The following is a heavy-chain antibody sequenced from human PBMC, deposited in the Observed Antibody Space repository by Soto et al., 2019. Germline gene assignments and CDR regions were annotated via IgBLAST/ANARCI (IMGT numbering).Heavy chain of an antibody. J-gene: IGHJ4*02. CDR3: ARDLSVAGPDY. V-gene: IGHV3-30*03. Sequence: PXGSLRLSCAAAGFTFRSYAMHWVRQAPGKGLDWVAVISYDESDKYYADSLKGRFTISRGNSKNTLYLQMNSLRGEDTAAYYCARDLSVAGPDYWGQGTLVTVSS. D-gene: IGHD6-19*01. CDR2: ISYDESDK. CDR1: GFTFRSYA.